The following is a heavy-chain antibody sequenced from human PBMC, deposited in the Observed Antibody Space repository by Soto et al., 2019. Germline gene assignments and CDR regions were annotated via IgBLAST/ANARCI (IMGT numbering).Heavy chain of an antibody. CDR3: ARLKYYYGSGSYPQGGGMDI. D-gene: IGHD3-10*01. CDR2: INPSGGST. Sequence: ASVKVSCKASGYTFTSYYMHWVRQAPGQGLEWMGIINPSGGSTSYAQKFQGRVTMTRDTSTSTVYMELSSLGSEDTAVYYCARLKYYYGSGSYPQGGGMDIWGQGTTVTVSS. CDR1: GYTFTSYY. V-gene: IGHV1-46*01. J-gene: IGHJ6*02.